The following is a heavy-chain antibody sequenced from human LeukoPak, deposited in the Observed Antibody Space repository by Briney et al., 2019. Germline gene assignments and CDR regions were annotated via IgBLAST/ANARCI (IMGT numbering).Heavy chain of an antibody. CDR2: LSDSGSAT. Sequence: GGSLRLSCAPSGLIFSIYGMKWVRHAPGEGLEWVAALSDSGSATSYADSVRGRFTISRDNSKSTTYLQMNSLRAEDTAVFYCAKDLYPRDFWSGYFDYWGQGIPVTVSS. V-gene: IGHV3-23*01. CDR1: GLIFSIYG. D-gene: IGHD3-3*01. CDR3: AKDLYPRDFWSGYFDY. J-gene: IGHJ4*02.